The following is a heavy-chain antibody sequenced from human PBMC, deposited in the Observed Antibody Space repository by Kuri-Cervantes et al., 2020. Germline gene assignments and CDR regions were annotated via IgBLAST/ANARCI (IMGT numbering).Heavy chain of an antibody. V-gene: IGHV1-46*01. Sequence: ASVKVSCNASGGTFSSYAISWVRQAPGQGLEWMGIINPSGGSTSYAQKFQGRVTMTRDTSTSTVYMELSSLRSEDTAVYYCARSGGIVVVPAAIRAAAAGTLDYWGQGTLVTVSS. CDR1: GGTFSSYA. CDR3: ARSGGIVVVPAAIRAAAAGTLDY. D-gene: IGHD2-2*02. J-gene: IGHJ4*02. CDR2: INPSGGST.